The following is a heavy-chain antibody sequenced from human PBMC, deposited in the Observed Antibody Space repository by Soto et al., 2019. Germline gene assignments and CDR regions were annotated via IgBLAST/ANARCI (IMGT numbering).Heavy chain of an antibody. CDR3: AKDWAVAASYYYMDV. CDR1: GFTFSSYG. CDR2: ISYDGSNK. Sequence: GGSLRLSCAASGFTFSSYGMHWVRQAPGKGLEWVAVISYDGSNKYYADSVKGRFTISRDNSKNTLYLQMNSLRAEDTAVYYCAKDWAVAASYYYMDVWGEGTTVTVSS. J-gene: IGHJ6*03. V-gene: IGHV3-30*18. D-gene: IGHD2-15*01.